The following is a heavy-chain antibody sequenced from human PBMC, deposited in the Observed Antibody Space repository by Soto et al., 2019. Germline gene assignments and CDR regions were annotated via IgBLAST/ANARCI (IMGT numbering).Heavy chain of an antibody. J-gene: IGHJ6*02. V-gene: IGHV3-53*01. D-gene: IGHD1-26*01. CDR2: IYSGGST. Sequence: GGSLRLSCAASGFTVSSNYMSWVRQAPGKGLEWVSVIYSGGSTYYADSVKGRFTISRDNSKNTLYLQMNSLRAEDTAVYYCATSGSLRGGYYYYGMDAWGQGTTVTVSS. CDR1: GFTVSSNY. CDR3: ATSGSLRGGYYYYGMDA.